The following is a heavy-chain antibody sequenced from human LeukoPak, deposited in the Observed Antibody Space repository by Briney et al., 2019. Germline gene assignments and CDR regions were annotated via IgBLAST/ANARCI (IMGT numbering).Heavy chain of an antibody. CDR3: AFGGSSGGYYFDY. CDR2: INPNSGGT. Sequence: ASVKVSCKASGYTFTGYYMHWVRQAPGQGFEWMGRINPNSGGTNYAQKFQGRVTMTRDTSISTAYMELSRLRSDDTAVFYCAFGGSSGGYYFDYWGQGTLVTVSS. CDR1: GYTFTGYY. J-gene: IGHJ4*02. D-gene: IGHD1-26*01. V-gene: IGHV1-2*06.